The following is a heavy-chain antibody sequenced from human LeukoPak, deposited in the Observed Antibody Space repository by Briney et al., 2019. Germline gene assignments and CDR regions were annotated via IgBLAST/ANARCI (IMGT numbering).Heavy chain of an antibody. V-gene: IGHV3-7*01. CDR2: IKQGGSEK. Sequence: GGSLRLSCAASGFTFSSYAMSWVRQAPGKGLEWVANIKQGGSEKYYVDSVKGRFTISRDNAKNSLYLQMNSLRAEDTAVYYCARGGGYSYPRPFDYWGQGTLVTVSS. CDR1: GFTFSSYA. CDR3: ARGGGYSYPRPFDY. D-gene: IGHD5-18*01. J-gene: IGHJ4*02.